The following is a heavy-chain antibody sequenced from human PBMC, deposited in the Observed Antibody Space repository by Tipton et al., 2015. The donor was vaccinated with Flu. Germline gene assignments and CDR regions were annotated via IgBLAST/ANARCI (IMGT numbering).Heavy chain of an antibody. J-gene: IGHJ4*02. Sequence: QLVQSGAEVKPSETLSLICAVSDYSISSGYYWGWIRQPPGKGLEWIGCISHTGRTHYNPSLKSRVTISVDTAKNQFSQRLNSVTASDTAVYYCARSTYYYGSGSSDYWGQGTLVTVSS. V-gene: IGHV4-38-2*01. CDR1: DYSISSGYY. D-gene: IGHD3-10*01. CDR2: ISHTGRT. CDR3: ARSTYYYGSGSSDY.